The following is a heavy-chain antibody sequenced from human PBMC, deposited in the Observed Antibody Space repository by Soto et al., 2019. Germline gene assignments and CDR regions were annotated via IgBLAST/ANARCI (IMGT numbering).Heavy chain of an antibody. V-gene: IGHV3-30-3*01. CDR2: ISYDGSNK. CDR3: ARDSYCSGGSCYGYYYYGMDV. J-gene: IGHJ6*02. Sequence: PGGSLRLSCAASGFAFSSYAMHWVRQAPGKGLEWVAVISYDGSNKYYADSVKGRFTISRDNSKNTLYLQMNSPRAEDTAVYYCARDSYCSGGSCYGYYYYGMDVWGQGTTVTVSS. CDR1: GFAFSSYA. D-gene: IGHD2-15*01.